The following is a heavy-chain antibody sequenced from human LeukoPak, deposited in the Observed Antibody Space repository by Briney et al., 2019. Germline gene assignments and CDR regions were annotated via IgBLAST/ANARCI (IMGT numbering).Heavy chain of an antibody. CDR2: IFTVFGTT. CDR1: GDTFSRYA. V-gene: IGHV1-69*06. CDR3: ARAKVSGYPTYWYFDL. D-gene: IGHD3-9*01. Sequence: ASVKVSCKASGDTFSRYALSWVRQAPGQGLEWMGGIFTVFGTTHYAKDLQGRVTITADKSTNTVYMVLTSLRSEDTAIYYCARAKVSGYPTYWYFDLWGRGTLVTVSS. J-gene: IGHJ2*01.